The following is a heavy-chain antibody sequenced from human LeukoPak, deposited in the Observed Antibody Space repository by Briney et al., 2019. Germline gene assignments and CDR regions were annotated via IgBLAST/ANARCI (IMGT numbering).Heavy chain of an antibody. J-gene: IGHJ4*02. CDR1: GLTVTDNY. CDR3: ARTNPVYGDYDY. CDR2: IYPDGST. Sequence: GGSLRLSCAVSGLTVTDNYMSWVRQAPGKGPEWVSVIYPDGSTYHADSVKGRFTISRVNSKNTLFLQMNTLRADDTAVYHCARTNPVYGDYDYWGQGTLVTVSS. D-gene: IGHD4-17*01. V-gene: IGHV3-53*01.